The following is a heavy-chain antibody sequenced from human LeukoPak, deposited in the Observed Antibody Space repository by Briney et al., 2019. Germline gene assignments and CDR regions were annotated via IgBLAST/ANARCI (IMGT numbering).Heavy chain of an antibody. CDR1: GYTFTSYD. CDR2: MNPNSGNT. CDR3: AKRSGDFWSGYWYY. D-gene: IGHD3-3*01. J-gene: IGHJ4*02. Sequence: ASVKVSCKASGYTFTSYDINWVRQATGQGLEWLGWMNPNSGNTGYAQKFRGRVTITRNTSISTAYMELNSLRSEDTAVYYCAKRSGDFWSGYWYYWGQGTLVTVSS. V-gene: IGHV1-8*03.